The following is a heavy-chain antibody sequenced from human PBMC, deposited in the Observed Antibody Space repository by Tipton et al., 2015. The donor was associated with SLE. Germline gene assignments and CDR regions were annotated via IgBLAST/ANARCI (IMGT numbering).Heavy chain of an antibody. V-gene: IGHV4-31*03. CDR2: IYYSGST. Sequence: TLSLTCTVSGGSISSGGYHWSWIRQHPGKGLEWIGYIYYSGSTYYNPSLKSRVTISVDTSKNQFSLKLSSVTAADTAVYYCARDQEDQGYSYGPDAFDIWGQGTMLTVSS. D-gene: IGHD5-18*01. J-gene: IGHJ3*02. CDR3: ARDQEDQGYSYGPDAFDI. CDR1: GGSISSGGYH.